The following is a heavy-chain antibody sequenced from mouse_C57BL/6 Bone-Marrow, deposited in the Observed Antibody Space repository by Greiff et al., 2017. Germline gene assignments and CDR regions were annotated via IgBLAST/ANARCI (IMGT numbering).Heavy chain of an antibody. CDR2: IYPRSGNT. CDR1: GYTFTSYG. D-gene: IGHD1-1*01. V-gene: IGHV1-81*01. J-gene: IGHJ4*01. CDR3: AREWYYYGSSPYYYAMDY. Sequence: VQGVESGAELARPGASVKLSCKASGYTFTSYGISWVKQRTGQGLEWIGEIYPRSGNTYYNEKFKGKATLTADKSSSTAYMELRSLTSEDSAVYFWAREWYYYGSSPYYYAMDYWGQGTSVTVSS.